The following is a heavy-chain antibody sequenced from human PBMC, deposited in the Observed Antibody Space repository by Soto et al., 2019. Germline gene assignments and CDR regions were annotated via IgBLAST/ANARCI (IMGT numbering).Heavy chain of an antibody. V-gene: IGHV4-4*02. CDR1: GGSISSSNW. J-gene: IGHJ6*02. CDR2: IYHSGST. CDR3: ASARSSSSKYYYYYYGMDV. Sequence: PSETLSLTCAVSGGSISSSNWWSWVRQPPGKGLEWIGEIYHSGSTNYNPSPKSRVTISVDKSKNQFSLKLSSVTAADTAVYYCASARSSSSKYYYYYYGMDVWGQGTTVTVSS. D-gene: IGHD6-6*01.